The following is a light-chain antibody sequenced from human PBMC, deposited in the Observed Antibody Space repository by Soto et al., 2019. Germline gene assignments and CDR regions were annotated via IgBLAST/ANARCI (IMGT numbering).Light chain of an antibody. CDR3: QQSYNSPFN. V-gene: IGKV3-15*01. J-gene: IGKJ3*01. CDR1: QSVSSN. CDR2: GAS. Sequence: EIVMTQSPATLSVSPGERATLSCRASQSVSSNLAWYQQKPGQAPRLLIYGASTRATGIPARFSGSGSGTEFTLTISSLQSEDFATYYCQQSYNSPFNFGPGTKVDMK.